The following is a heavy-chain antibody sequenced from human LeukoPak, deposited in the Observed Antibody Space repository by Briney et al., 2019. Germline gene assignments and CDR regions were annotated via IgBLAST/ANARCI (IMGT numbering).Heavy chain of an antibody. V-gene: IGHV1-18*01. D-gene: IGHD6-13*01. CDR1: GYTFTSYG. CDR3: ARLYSSSWREEDAFDI. Sequence: GASVNVSCKASGYTFTSYGISWVRQAPGRGLEWMGRISAYNGNTNYAQKLQGRVTMTTDTSTSTAYMELRSLRSEDTAVYYCARLYSSSWREEDAFDIWGQGTMVTVSS. CDR2: ISAYNGNT. J-gene: IGHJ3*02.